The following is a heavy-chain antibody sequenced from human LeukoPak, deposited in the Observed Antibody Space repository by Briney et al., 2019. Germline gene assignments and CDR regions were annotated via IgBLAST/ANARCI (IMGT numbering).Heavy chain of an antibody. J-gene: IGHJ3*02. CDR1: GYTFTSCG. D-gene: IGHD6-13*01. CDR2: ISAYNGNT. CDR3: ARVASSWYSAAFDI. V-gene: IGHV1-18*01. Sequence: GASVKVSCKASGYTFTSCGISWVRQAPGQGLEWMGWISAYNGNTNYARKLQGRVTMTTDTSTSTAYMELRSLRSDDTAVYYCARVASSWYSAAFDIWGQGKMVTVSS.